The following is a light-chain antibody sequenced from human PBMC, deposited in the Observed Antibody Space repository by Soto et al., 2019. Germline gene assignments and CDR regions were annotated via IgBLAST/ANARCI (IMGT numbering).Light chain of an antibody. Sequence: QSALTQPASVSGSPGQSITISCTGTSSDVGGYNYVSWYQQHPGKAPKLMIYDVSNRPSGVSNRFAGSKSGNTASLTISGLQAQDEAHYYCSSYTISSTYVFGTGTKLTVL. J-gene: IGLJ1*01. CDR3: SSYTISSTYV. V-gene: IGLV2-14*01. CDR2: DVS. CDR1: SSDVGGYNY.